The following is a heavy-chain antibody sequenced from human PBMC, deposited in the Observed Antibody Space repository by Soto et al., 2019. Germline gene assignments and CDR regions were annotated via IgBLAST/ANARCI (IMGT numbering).Heavy chain of an antibody. D-gene: IGHD6-19*01. CDR3: ARESVAGTGYFDY. Sequence: GASVKVSCKASGGTFSSYAISRVRQAPGQGLEWMGGIIPIFGTANYAQKFQGRVTITADESTSTAYMELSSLRSEDTAVYYCARESVAGTGYFDYWGQGTLVTVSS. CDR1: GGTFSSYA. V-gene: IGHV1-69*13. J-gene: IGHJ4*02. CDR2: IIPIFGTA.